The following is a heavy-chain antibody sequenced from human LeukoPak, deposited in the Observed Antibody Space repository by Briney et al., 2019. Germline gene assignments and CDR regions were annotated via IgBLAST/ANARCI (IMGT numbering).Heavy chain of an antibody. CDR3: AKTRGCSGYDPIDC. V-gene: IGHV3-9*01. J-gene: IGHJ4*02. CDR1: GFTFGDYA. D-gene: IGHD5-12*01. Sequence: QPGRSLRVYCAASGFTFGDYAMHWVRQAPGKGLEWVSGISWNSGSMDYGDSVKGRFTISRDTSKNTLYLQMNSLRAEDTAVYYCAKTRGCSGYDPIDCWGQGTLVTVSS. CDR2: ISWNSGSM.